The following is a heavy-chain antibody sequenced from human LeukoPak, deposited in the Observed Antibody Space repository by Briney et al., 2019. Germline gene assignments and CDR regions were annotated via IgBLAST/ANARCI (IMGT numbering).Heavy chain of an antibody. J-gene: IGHJ4*02. D-gene: IGHD7-27*01. CDR1: GIIFRDAW. CDR2: IKSKVDGGTT. Sequence: GGSLRLSCVVSGIIFRDAWMNRVRQTPGKGLEWVGRIKSKVDGGTTDYAAPVKGRFTISRDDSKNTLYLQMSSLKTEDTAIYYCTKNPPLTGGVYSAHWGQGTLVTVSS. CDR3: TKNPPLTGGVYSAH. V-gene: IGHV3-15*07.